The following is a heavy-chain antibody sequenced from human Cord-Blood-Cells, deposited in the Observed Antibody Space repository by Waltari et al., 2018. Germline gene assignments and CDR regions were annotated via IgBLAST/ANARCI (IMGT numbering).Heavy chain of an antibody. J-gene: IGHJ3*02. CDR2: INHSGST. Sequence: QVQLQQWGAGLLRPSETLSLTCAVYGGSFSGSYWSWIRQPPGKGLEWIGEINHSGSTNYNPALKSRVTISVDTSKNQFSLKLSSVTAADTAVYYCARFHSGWYAFDIWGQGTMVTVSS. D-gene: IGHD6-19*01. V-gene: IGHV4-34*01. CDR1: GGSFSGSY. CDR3: ARFHSGWYAFDI.